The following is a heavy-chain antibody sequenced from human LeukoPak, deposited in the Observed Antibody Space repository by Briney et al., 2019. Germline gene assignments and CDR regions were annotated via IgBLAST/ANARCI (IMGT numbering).Heavy chain of an antibody. Sequence: ASVKVSCKASGYTFTSYDIKWVRQATGQGLEWMGWMNPKSGNTTYAQKFQGRVTMTRNTSINTAYMELSSLRSEDTAVYYCAREKLELLDYWGQGTLVSVSS. J-gene: IGHJ4*02. D-gene: IGHD1-7*01. CDR1: GYTFTSYD. CDR3: AREKLELLDY. V-gene: IGHV1-8*01. CDR2: MNPKSGNT.